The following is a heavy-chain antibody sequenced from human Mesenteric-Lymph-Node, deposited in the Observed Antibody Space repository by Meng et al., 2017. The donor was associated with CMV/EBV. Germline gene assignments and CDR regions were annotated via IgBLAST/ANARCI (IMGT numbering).Heavy chain of an antibody. J-gene: IGHJ4*02. Sequence: ASVKVSCKASGYTFTGYYMHWVRQAPGQGLEWMGWINPNSGGTNYAQKFQGRVTMTRDTSISTAYLELSTLKFEDTAVYFCARDPLSGYYYFDYWGQGVPVTVSS. CDR2: INPNSGGT. V-gene: IGHV1-2*02. CDR1: GYTFTGYY. D-gene: IGHD3-3*01. CDR3: ARDPLSGYYYFDY.